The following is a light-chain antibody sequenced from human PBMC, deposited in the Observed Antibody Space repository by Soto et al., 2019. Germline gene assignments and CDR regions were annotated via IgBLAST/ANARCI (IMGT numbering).Light chain of an antibody. Sequence: LTQSPGTLSLSPGERATLSCRASQRVSSGYLAWYQQKPGQAPRLLIYGASNRATDIPDRFSGRGSGTDFTLTISRLEPEDFAVYYCQQYGSSPPSSTFGQGTRLEIK. CDR2: GAS. V-gene: IGKV3-20*01. CDR1: QRVSSGY. J-gene: IGKJ5*01. CDR3: QQYGSSPPSST.